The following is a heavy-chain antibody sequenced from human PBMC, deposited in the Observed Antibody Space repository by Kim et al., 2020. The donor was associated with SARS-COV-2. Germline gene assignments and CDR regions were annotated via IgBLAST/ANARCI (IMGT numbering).Heavy chain of an antibody. Sequence: GGSLRLSCAASGFTFSNSGMHWVRQAPGKGMEWVAVISYDGRNKYYADSVKGQFTISRDNSNNTLYLQMNSLRAEDTAVYDCAKGGAVAGARWFDPWGQGTLVTVSS. V-gene: IGHV3-30*18. J-gene: IGHJ5*02. CDR1: GFTFSNSG. CDR3: AKGGAVAGARWFDP. D-gene: IGHD6-19*01. CDR2: ISYDGRNK.